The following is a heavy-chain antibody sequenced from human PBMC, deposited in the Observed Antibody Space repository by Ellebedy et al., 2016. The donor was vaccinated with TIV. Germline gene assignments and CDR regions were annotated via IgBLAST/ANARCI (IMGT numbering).Heavy chain of an antibody. CDR1: GGSISSSGYY. J-gene: IGHJ4*02. V-gene: IGHV4-39*01. CDR2: IYYSGRT. CDR3: ARRSGWYREVDY. D-gene: IGHD6-19*01. Sequence: GSLRLXCTVSGGSISSSGYYWGWIRQPPGKGLEWIGSIYYSGRTYYNPSLKSRVTISVDTSKNQFSLKLSSVTAADTAVYYCARRSGWYREVDYWGQGTLVTVSS.